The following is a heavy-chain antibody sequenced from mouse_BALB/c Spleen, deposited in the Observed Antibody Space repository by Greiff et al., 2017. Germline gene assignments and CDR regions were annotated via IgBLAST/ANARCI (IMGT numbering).Heavy chain of an antibody. Sequence: QVQLKQSGAELARPGASVKLFCKASGYTFTSYWMQWVKQRPGQGLEWIGAIYPGDGDTRYTQKFKGKATLTADKSSSTAYMQLSSLASEDSAVYYCARSAYYGSSPFAYWGQGTLVTVSA. CDR3: ARSAYYGSSPFAY. V-gene: IGHV1-87*01. CDR2: IYPGDGDT. CDR1: GYTFTSYW. D-gene: IGHD1-1*01. J-gene: IGHJ3*01.